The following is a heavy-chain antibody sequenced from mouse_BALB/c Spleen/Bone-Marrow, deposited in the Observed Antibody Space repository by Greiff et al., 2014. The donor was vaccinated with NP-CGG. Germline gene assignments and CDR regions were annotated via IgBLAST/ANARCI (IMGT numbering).Heavy chain of an antibody. D-gene: IGHD2-14*01. V-gene: IGHV1S41*01. CDR3: ARGYYRYDGNYFDY. CDR2: IAPGSGIT. Sequence: DLVKPGASVKLSCKSSGYTFTSYWINWIKQRPGQGLEWIGRIAPGSGITYYNEMFKGKATLTVDTSSSTAYIQLTSLSSEDSAVYSCARGYYRYDGNYFDYWGQGTTLTVSS. CDR1: GYTFTSYW. J-gene: IGHJ2*01.